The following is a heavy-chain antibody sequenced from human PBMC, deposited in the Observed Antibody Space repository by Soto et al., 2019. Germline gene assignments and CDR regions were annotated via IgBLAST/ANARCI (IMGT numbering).Heavy chain of an antibody. CDR3: ARAPNYDFWPLLGGNLGMDV. CDR1: GFTFSSYG. J-gene: IGHJ6*02. V-gene: IGHV3-33*01. Sequence: GGSLRLSCAASGFTFSSYGMHWVRQAPGKGLEWVAVIWYDGSNKYYADSVKGRFTISRDNSKNTLYLQMNSLRADDTAVYYCARAPNYDFWPLLGGNLGMDVWGQGTTVTVSS. D-gene: IGHD3-3*01. CDR2: IWYDGSNK.